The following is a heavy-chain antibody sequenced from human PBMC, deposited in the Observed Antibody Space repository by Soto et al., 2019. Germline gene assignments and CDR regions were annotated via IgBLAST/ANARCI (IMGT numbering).Heavy chain of an antibody. V-gene: IGHV1-18*01. CDR3: ARDGYYYDSSGYSKQDACDI. CDR2: ISAYNGNT. D-gene: IGHD3-22*01. J-gene: IGHJ3*02. Sequence: ASVKVSCKASGYTFTSYGISWVRQAPGQGLVRMGWISAYNGNTNYAQKPPGRVTMSTDTATRTAYMELRSLRSDDTAVYYCARDGYYYDSSGYSKQDACDIWGQGTMVTVSS. CDR1: GYTFTSYG.